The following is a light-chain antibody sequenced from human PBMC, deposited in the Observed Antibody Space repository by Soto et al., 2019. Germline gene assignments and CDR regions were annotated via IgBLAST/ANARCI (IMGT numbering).Light chain of an antibody. V-gene: IGLV2-14*01. J-gene: IGLJ2*01. CDR3: ISYTVVSTHVL. CDR2: DVN. Sequence: QSALTQPASVSGSPGQSITISCTGTSSDIGAYGSVSWYQQHPARAPKLISYDVNDRPSGVSDRFSGSKSGNTASLTISGRPAEDEADYCCISYTVVSTHVLFGVGTQVTVL. CDR1: SSDIGAYGS.